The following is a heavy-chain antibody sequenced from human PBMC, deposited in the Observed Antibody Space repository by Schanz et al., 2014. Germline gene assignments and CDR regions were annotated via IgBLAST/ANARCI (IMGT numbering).Heavy chain of an antibody. J-gene: IGHJ3*02. D-gene: IGHD7-27*01. V-gene: IGHV3-66*02. CDR2: IYSGGST. Sequence: VQLVDSGGDLVKPGGSLRLSCAASGFTFSDYYMSWIRQAPGKGLEWVSVIYSGGSTYYADSVKGRFTISRDNSKNTLYLQMNSLRAEDTAVYYCARENLNWEAFDIWGQGTVVTVSS. CDR3: ARENLNWEAFDI. CDR1: GFTFSDYY.